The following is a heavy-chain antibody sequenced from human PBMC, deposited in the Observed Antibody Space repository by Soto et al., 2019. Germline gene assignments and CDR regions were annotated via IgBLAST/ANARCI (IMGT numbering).Heavy chain of an antibody. CDR1: GYRFTSYW. V-gene: IGHV5-51*01. D-gene: IGHD2-21*02. CDR2: IYPGDSDT. CDR3: ARIVVVTADAFDI. Sequence: GESLKISCKGSGYRFTSYWIGWVRQMPGKGLEWMGIIYPGDSDTRYSPSFQGQVTISADKSISTAYLQWSSLKASDTAMYYCARIVVVTADAFDIWGQGTMVTVSS. J-gene: IGHJ3*02.